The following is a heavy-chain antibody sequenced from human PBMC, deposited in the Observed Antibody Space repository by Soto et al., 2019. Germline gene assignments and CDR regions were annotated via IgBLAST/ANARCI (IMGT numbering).Heavy chain of an antibody. CDR2: IKQDGSEK. V-gene: IGHV3-7*01. Sequence: EVQLVESGGGLVQPGGSLRVSCAGSGFTLSTYWMTWVRQAPGKGLEWVANIKQDGSEKYYVDSVKGRFTISRDNAKNSLYLQMNSLGVEDTAVYYCARRYSNFDYWGQGTLVTVSS. D-gene: IGHD4-4*01. CDR3: ARRYSNFDY. J-gene: IGHJ4*02. CDR1: GFTLSTYW.